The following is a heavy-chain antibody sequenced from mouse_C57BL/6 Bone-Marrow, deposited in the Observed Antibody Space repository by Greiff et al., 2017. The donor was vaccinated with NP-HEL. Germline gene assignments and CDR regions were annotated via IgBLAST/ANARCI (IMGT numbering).Heavy chain of an antibody. CDR1: GYTFTSYW. Sequence: QVQLQQPGAELVRPGSSVKLSCKASGYTFTSYWMDWVKQRPGQGLEWIGNIYPSDSETHYNQKFKDKATLTVDKSSSTAYMQLSSLTSEDSAVYYCASKAIDDGYSSYWYCDVWGTGTTVTVSS. CDR3: ASKAIDDGYSSYWYCDV. J-gene: IGHJ1*03. D-gene: IGHD2-3*01. V-gene: IGHV1-61*01. CDR2: IYPSDSET.